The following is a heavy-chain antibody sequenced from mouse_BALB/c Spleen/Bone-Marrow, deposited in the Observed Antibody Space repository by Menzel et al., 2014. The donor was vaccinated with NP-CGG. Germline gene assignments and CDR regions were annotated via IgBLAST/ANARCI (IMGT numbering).Heavy chain of an antibody. CDR2: IRSKSNNYAT. CDR3: VTSTYFDV. J-gene: IGHJ1*01. V-gene: IGHV10-1*02. CDR1: GFTFNTYA. D-gene: IGHD6-1*01. Sequence: EVQGVESGGGLVQPKRSLKLSCAASGFTFNTYAMNWVRQAPGKGLEWVARIRSKSNNYATYYADSVKDRFTISRDDSQSMLYLQMNNLKTEDTAMYYCVTSTYFDVWGAGTTVTVSS.